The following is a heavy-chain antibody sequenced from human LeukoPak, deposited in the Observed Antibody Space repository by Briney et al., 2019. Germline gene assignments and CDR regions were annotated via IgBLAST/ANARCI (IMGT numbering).Heavy chain of an antibody. Sequence: PSQTLSLTCTVSGGSISSSSYYWGWIRQPPGKGLEWIGSIYYSGSTYYNPSLKSRVTISVDTSKNQFSLKLSSVTAADTAVYYCARSYVSSSWYFSYCFDYWGQGTLVTVSS. D-gene: IGHD6-13*01. CDR1: GGSISSSSYY. J-gene: IGHJ4*02. CDR2: IYYSGST. V-gene: IGHV4-39*07. CDR3: ARSYVSSSWYFSYCFDY.